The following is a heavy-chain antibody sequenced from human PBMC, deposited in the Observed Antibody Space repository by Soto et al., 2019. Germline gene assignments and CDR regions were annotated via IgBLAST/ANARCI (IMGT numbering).Heavy chain of an antibody. Sequence: ASVKVPCKASGYTFTSYGISWVRQAPGQGLEWMGWISAYNGNTNYAQKLQGRVTMTTDTSTSTAYMELRSLRSDDTAVYYCARDFPRTYYDFWSGYHYYMDVWGKGTTVTVSS. CDR3: ARDFPRTYYDFWSGYHYYMDV. V-gene: IGHV1-18*01. CDR1: GYTFTSYG. D-gene: IGHD3-3*01. J-gene: IGHJ6*03. CDR2: ISAYNGNT.